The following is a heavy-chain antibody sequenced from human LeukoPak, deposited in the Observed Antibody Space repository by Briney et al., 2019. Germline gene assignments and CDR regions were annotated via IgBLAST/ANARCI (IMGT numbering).Heavy chain of an antibody. CDR2: MNPNNGGT. Sequence: ASVKVSCKASGYTFTSYDINWVRQAPGQGLEWMGWMNPNNGGTNYAQKFQGRVTMTTDTSISTAYMELISLISDDQAGDYWAEDTAIGGGLGYWGQGTLVTVSS. CDR1: GYTFTSYD. V-gene: IGHV1-2*02. CDR3: AEDTAIGGGLGY. J-gene: IGHJ4*02. D-gene: IGHD5-18*01.